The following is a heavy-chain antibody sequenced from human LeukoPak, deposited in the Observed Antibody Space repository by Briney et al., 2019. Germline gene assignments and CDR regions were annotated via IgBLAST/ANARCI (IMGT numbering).Heavy chain of an antibody. D-gene: IGHD6-19*01. CDR2: TYYRSRWYY. J-gene: IGHJ5*02. Sequence: SQTLTLTCAISGDSVSRNRASWNWIRQSPSRGLEWLGRTYYRSRWYYDYAVSVESRMSINADTSKNQFSLQLNSVTPDDTAVYYCTRGGFGIEVPLFDNWGQGTQVTVSS. CDR1: GDSVSRNRAS. V-gene: IGHV6-1*01. CDR3: TRGGFGIEVPLFDN.